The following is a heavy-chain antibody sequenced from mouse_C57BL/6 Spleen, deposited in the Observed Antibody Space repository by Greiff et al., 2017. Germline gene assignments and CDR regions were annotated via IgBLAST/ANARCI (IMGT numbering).Heavy chain of an antibody. CDR2: IYPGSGST. D-gene: IGHD1-1*01. V-gene: IGHV1-55*01. CDR1: GFTFTSYW. Sequence: QVQLQQSGAELVKPGASVKMSCKASGFTFTSYWITWVKQRPGQGLEWIGDIYPGSGSTNYNEKFKSKATLTVDTSSSTAYMQLSSLTSEDSAVYYCARFYYGSSYVYWYFDVWGTGTTVTVSS. J-gene: IGHJ1*03. CDR3: ARFYYGSSYVYWYFDV.